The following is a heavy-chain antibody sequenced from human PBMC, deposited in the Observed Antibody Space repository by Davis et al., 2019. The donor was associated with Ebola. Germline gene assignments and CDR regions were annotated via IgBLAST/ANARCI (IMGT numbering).Heavy chain of an antibody. CDR1: GGSISSSSYY. J-gene: IGHJ6*04. Sequence: MPSETLSLTCTVSGGSISSSSYYWGWIRQPPGKGLEWIGSIYYSGSTYYNPSLTSRVTISVDTSKNQFSLKLSSVTAADTAVYYCARSVYYYDSSGYYYPPFYYYGMDVWGKGTTVTVSS. V-gene: IGHV4-39*07. D-gene: IGHD3-22*01. CDR3: ARSVYYYDSSGYYYPPFYYYGMDV. CDR2: IYYSGST.